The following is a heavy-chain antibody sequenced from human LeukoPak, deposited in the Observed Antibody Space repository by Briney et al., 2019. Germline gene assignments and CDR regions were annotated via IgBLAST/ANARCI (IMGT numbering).Heavy chain of an antibody. J-gene: IGHJ5*02. CDR1: GGSISSYY. Sequence: SETLSLTCSVSGGSISSYYWGWIRQPPGKGLEWIGNIYNSGSPNYNPSLKSRVTISVDTSKNQFSLKLTSVTAADTAVYYCAREHGSGSLSWFDPWGQGTLVTVSS. D-gene: IGHD3-10*01. V-gene: IGHV4-59*01. CDR3: AREHGSGSLSWFDP. CDR2: IYNSGSP.